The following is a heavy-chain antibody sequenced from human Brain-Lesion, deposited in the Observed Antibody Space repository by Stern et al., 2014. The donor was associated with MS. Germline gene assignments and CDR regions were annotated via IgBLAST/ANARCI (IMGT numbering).Heavy chain of an antibody. J-gene: IGHJ6*02. CDR2: IIPILGVA. CDR1: GGTFSSYT. V-gene: IGHV1-69*09. Sequence: QVQLVQSGAELKNPGSSVKVSCKASGGTFSSYTVSWVLQAPGQGLEGMRKIIPILGVANYAPKFQGRVTITADKFTGTAYMEVTSLRSEDTAIYYCTTSPYGLDAWGQGTTVTVSS. CDR3: TTSPYGLDA. D-gene: IGHD1-14*01.